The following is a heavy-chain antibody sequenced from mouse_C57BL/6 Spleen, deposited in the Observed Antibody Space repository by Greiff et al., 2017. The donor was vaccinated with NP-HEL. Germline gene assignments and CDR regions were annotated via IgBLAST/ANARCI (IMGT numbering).Heavy chain of an antibody. CDR2: ISSGSSTI. J-gene: IGHJ2*01. CDR3: ARQSYGRTWDY. Sequence: EVQLQESGGGLVKPGGSLKLSCAASGFTFSDYGMHWVRQAPEKGLEWVAYISSGSSTIYYADTVKGRFTISRDNAKNTLFLQMTSLRSEDTAMYYCARQSYGRTWDYWGQGTTLTVSS. V-gene: IGHV5-17*01. CDR1: GFTFSDYG. D-gene: IGHD1-1*01.